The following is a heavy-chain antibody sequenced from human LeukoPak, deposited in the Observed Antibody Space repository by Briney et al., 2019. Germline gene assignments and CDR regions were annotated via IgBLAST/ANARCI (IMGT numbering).Heavy chain of an antibody. V-gene: IGHV4-34*01. J-gene: IGHJ4*02. D-gene: IGHD1-14*01. CDR1: GGSFSGYY. CDR3: ARGRMRWPVDY. CDR2: INHSGST. Sequence: ASETLSLTCAVYGGSFSGYYWSWIRQPPGKGLEWIGEINHSGSTNYNPSLKSRVTISVDTSKNQFSLKLSSVTAADTAVYYCARGRMRWPVDYWGQGTLVTVSS.